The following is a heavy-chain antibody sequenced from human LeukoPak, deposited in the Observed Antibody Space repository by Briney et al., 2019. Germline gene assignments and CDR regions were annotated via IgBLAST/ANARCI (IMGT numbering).Heavy chain of an antibody. Sequence: GGSLRLSCAASGFTFSSYAMSWVRQAPGKGPGKGLEWVSAISGGGDSTYYVDSVKGRFTISRDNSKNTLYLQMNSLRAEDTAVYYCVTAYYDFWSGYYTADSYYYGMDVWGQGTTVTVSS. CDR2: ISGGGDST. CDR1: GFTFSSYA. D-gene: IGHD3-3*01. J-gene: IGHJ6*02. CDR3: VTAYYDFWSGYYTADSYYYGMDV. V-gene: IGHV3-23*01.